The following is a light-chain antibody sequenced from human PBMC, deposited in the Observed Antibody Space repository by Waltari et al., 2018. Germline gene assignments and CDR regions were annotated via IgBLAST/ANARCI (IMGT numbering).Light chain of an antibody. CDR2: GVS. CDR1: QSISKY. CDR3: QQSHSSPRT. J-gene: IGKJ4*01. V-gene: IGKV1-39*01. Sequence: DIQMTQSPSSLAASVGYTVTITCRASQSISKYFNWYQHKPGKAPKLLIYGVSSLQSGVPSRFSGSGSGTVFTLTISSLQPEDFATYYCQQSHSSPRTFGGGTKVEMK.